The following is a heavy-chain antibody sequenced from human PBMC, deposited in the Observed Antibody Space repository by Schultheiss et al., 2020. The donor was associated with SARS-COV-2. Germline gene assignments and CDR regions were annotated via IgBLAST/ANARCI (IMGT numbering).Heavy chain of an antibody. Sequence: SETLSLTCTISGGSISSGGYSWGWVRQLPGEVLEVIGYFYHAGSTSYNPSLKSRVKISVDTSKNQFSLKLSSVTAADTAVYYCARATYGRDGYIKGFDYWGQGTLVTVSS. J-gene: IGHJ4*02. CDR1: GGSISSGGYS. V-gene: IGHV4-31*03. CDR3: ARATYGRDGYIKGFDY. CDR2: FYHAGST. D-gene: IGHD5-24*01.